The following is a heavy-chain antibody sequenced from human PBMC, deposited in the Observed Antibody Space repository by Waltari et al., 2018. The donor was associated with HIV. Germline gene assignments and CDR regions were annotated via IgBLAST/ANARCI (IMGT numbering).Heavy chain of an antibody. CDR1: GGSFTGYY. CDR2: INHSGST. V-gene: IGHV4-34*01. D-gene: IGHD3-10*01. J-gene: IGHJ5*02. Sequence: QVQLQQWGTGLVKASQTVSLTCAVHGGSFTGYYWSWIRQPPGKGLEWIGEINHSGSTICNPSLKSRVTISVDTSKNQFSLKLSSVTAADTAVYYCARPQGTGWFDPWGLGTLVTV. CDR3: ARPQGTGWFDP.